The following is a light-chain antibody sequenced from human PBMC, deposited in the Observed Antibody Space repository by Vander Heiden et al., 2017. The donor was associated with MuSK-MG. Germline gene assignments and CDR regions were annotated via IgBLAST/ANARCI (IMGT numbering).Light chain of an antibody. CDR3: AVWDDSLHGVV. CDR2: SNS. Sequence: QSVLTQPPSVSGPPGPRVTISCSGSRSNIGSNSVSWYQQFPGTAPKLLIYSNSQRPSGVPDRFSGSNSGTSASLAISGLQSEDEADYYWAVWDDSLHGVVFGGGTKLTVL. V-gene: IGLV1-44*01. J-gene: IGLJ2*01. CDR1: RSNIGSNS.